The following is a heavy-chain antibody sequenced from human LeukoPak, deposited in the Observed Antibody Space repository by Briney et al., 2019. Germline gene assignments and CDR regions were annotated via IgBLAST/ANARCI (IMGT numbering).Heavy chain of an antibody. D-gene: IGHD4-17*01. J-gene: IGHJ1*01. V-gene: IGHV5-10-1*01. CDR3: ATGASKVTTDFANY. Sequence: GESLKISCKGSGYSFTNYWISWVRQMPGKGREWMGRIDPRDSYTKYSPSFEGHVTISVDKSISSAFLQWNSLKASDTAIYYCATGASKVTTDFANYWGQGTQVAVSS. CDR1: GYSFTNYW. CDR2: IDPRDSYT.